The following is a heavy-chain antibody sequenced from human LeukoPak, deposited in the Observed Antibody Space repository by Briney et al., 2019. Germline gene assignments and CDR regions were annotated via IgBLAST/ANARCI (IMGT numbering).Heavy chain of an antibody. V-gene: IGHV3-7*01. CDR2: IKHDGSEK. CDR3: ARVPQGKYNWFDP. Sequence: GGSLRLSCEASGFTFSSYYMSWVRQAPGKGLEWVANIKHDGSEKYYVDSVKGRFTISRDNAKNSLYLQMNGLRAEDTAVYYCARVPQGKYNWFDPWGQGTLVTVSS. J-gene: IGHJ5*02. CDR1: GFTFSSYY. D-gene: IGHD3-10*01.